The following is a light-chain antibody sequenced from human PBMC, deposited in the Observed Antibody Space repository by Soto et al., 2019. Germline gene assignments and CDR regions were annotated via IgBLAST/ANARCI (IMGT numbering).Light chain of an antibody. CDR1: SSDVGGYNY. CDR2: DVS. CDR3: CSFTTSNTGV. V-gene: IGLV2-14*01. J-gene: IGLJ3*02. Sequence: QSVLTQPASVSGSPGQSITISCTGTSSDVGGYNYVSWYQQHPGKAPRRMIYDVSNRPSGVSTRFSGSKSGNTASLTISGLQAEDEADYYCCSFTTSNTGVFGGGTKLTVL.